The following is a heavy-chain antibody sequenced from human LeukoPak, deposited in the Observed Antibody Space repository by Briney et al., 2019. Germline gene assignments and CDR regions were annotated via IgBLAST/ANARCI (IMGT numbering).Heavy chain of an antibody. D-gene: IGHD2-21*02. CDR1: GFTVSSNY. J-gene: IGHJ4*02. V-gene: IGHV3-53*01. CDR2: IFGGGST. CDR3: AREGTYCGGGCYPLGY. Sequence: PGGSLRLSCAASGFTVSSNYMSWVRQAPGKGLEWVSVIFGGGSTYYADSVKGRFTISRDNSKNTLYLQMNSLRAEDTAVYYCAREGTYCGGGCYPLGYWGQGTLVTVSS.